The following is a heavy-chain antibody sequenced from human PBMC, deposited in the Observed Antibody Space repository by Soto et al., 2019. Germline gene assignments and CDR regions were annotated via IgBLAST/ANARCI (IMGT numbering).Heavy chain of an antibody. D-gene: IGHD1-20*01. CDR2: IYWDDDK. J-gene: IGHJ4*01. V-gene: IGHV2-5*02. CDR1: GFSLSTSGVG. CDR3: AHRAGRSGNWTGGSFDF. Sequence: QITLRESGPTRVRPTQTLTLTCTFSGFSLSTSGVGVGWLRQPPGKALEHLALIYWDDDKRYSPSLKSRLSIATDTSISQVVLTMTNMDPVDPAIYYCAHRAGRSGNWTGGSFDFWGQGALVTVSS.